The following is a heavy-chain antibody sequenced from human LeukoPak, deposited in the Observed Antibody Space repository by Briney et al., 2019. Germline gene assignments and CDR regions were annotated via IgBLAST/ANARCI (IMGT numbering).Heavy chain of an antibody. D-gene: IGHD6-6*01. CDR1: GFTFSDHY. Sequence: GGSLRLSCAASGFTFSDHYMDWVRQAPGKGLEWVGRTRNKANSYTTEYAASVKGRFTISRDDSKNSLYLQMNSLKTEDTAVYYCAKDRYYSSSSGVDVWGKGTTVTVSS. CDR3: AKDRYYSSSSGVDV. CDR2: TRNKANSYTT. J-gene: IGHJ6*04. V-gene: IGHV3-72*01.